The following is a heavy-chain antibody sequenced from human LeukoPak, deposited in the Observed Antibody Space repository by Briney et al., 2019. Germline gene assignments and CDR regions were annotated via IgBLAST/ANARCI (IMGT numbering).Heavy chain of an antibody. CDR3: AKGGGYSYTYPIDY. Sequence: GGSLRLSCAASGFTFSSHGMHWVRQPPGRGLEWVAFIRYDETNRYYADSVKGRFTISRDNSRNTPSLQMNSLRDEDTALYYCAKGGGYSYTYPIDYWGQGTVVTVSS. CDR1: GFTFSSHG. J-gene: IGHJ4*02. V-gene: IGHV3-30*02. CDR2: IRYDETNR. D-gene: IGHD5-18*01.